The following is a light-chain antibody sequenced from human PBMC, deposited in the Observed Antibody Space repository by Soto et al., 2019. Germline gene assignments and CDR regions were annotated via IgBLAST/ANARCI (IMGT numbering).Light chain of an antibody. CDR3: GTWDSSLSADV. CDR2: DNN. V-gene: IGLV1-51*01. Sequence: QPVLTQPPSVSAAPGQKVTISCSGSSSNIGNNYVSWYQQLPGTAPKLLIYDNNKRPSGIPDRFSGSKSGTSATLGITGLQTGDEADYYCGTWDSSLSADVFGGGTKLTVL. CDR1: SSNIGNNY. J-gene: IGLJ2*01.